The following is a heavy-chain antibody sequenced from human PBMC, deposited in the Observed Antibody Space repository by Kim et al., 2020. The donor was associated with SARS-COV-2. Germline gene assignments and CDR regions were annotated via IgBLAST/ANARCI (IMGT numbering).Heavy chain of an antibody. CDR2: IIPIFGTA. CDR1: GGTFSSYA. J-gene: IGHJ4*02. V-gene: IGHV1-69*13. Sequence: SVKVSCKASGGTFSSYAISWVRQAPGQGLEWMGGIIPIFGTANYAQKFQGRVTITADESTSTAYMELSSLRSEDTAVYYCARGAVDYDSSGYYSGIDYWGQGTLVTVSS. CDR3: ARGAVDYDSSGYYSGIDY. D-gene: IGHD3-22*01.